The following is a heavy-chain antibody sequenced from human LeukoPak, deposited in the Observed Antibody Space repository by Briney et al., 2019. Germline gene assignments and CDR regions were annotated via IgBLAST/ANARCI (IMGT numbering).Heavy chain of an antibody. CDR2: IYYSGST. D-gene: IGHD1-26*01. Sequence: SETLSLTCTVSGGSISSSSSDSYWGWIRQPPGQGLEWIGSIYYSGSTYYNPSLKSRVTISVDTSKNQFSLKLSSVTAADTAVYYCARHGSYSPFDYWGQGTLVTVSS. V-gene: IGHV4-39*01. CDR1: GGSISSSSSDSY. J-gene: IGHJ4*02. CDR3: ARHGSYSPFDY.